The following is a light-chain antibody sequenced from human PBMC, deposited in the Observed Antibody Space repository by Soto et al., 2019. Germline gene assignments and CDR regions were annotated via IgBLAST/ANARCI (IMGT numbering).Light chain of an antibody. V-gene: IGKV3-15*01. J-gene: IGKJ5*01. CDR1: QSVSSN. Sequence: EIVMTQSPATLSVSPGERATLSCRASQSVSSNLAWYQQKFGQAPRLLIYVASTRVAGIPARFSGSGSGTEVTLTISSLQSEDLAVYYCQQYNNWPPVTFGQGTRLEIK. CDR2: VAS. CDR3: QQYNNWPPVT.